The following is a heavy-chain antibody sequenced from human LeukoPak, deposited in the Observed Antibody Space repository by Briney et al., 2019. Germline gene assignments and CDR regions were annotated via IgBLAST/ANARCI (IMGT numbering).Heavy chain of an antibody. D-gene: IGHD3-3*01. CDR1: GYTFTGYY. CDR2: INPNSGDT. J-gene: IGHJ4*02. V-gene: IGHV1-2*02. CDR3: ASVSDDFWSGYPD. Sequence: ASVKVSCKASGYTFTGYYMHWVRQAPGQGLEWMGWINPNSGDTNYAQKFQGRVTMTKDTSISTAYMELSSLKSDDTAVYYCASVSDDFWSGYPDWGQGTLVTVSS.